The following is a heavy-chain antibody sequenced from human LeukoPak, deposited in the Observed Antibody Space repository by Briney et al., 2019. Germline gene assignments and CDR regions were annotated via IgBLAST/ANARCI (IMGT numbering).Heavy chain of an antibody. CDR2: IDYRGRT. CDR1: GGSVNNAAYY. V-gene: IGHV4-31*03. J-gene: IGHJ4*02. CDR3: ARGVRDGYKTFDY. D-gene: IGHD5-24*01. Sequence: SETLSLTCTVSGGSVNNAAYYWSWIRQHPGKGLEWIGHIDYRGRTNYNPSLKSRVTISVDTSENQFSLRLSSVTAADTAVYYCARGVRDGYKTFDYWGQGTLVTVSS.